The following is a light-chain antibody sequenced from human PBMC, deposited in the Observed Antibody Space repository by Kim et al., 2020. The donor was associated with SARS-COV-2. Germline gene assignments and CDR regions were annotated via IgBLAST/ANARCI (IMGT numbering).Light chain of an antibody. CDR2: DGT. CDR3: SSFTTTTARV. V-gene: IGLV2-14*03. Sequence: QSALTQPASLSGSPGQSITISCTGTTSDVGAYDYVSWYQQFPGKAPKLIIYDGTKRPSGVSDRFSGSKSGNTASLTISGLQADDEADYYCSSFTTTTARVFGGGTQLTVL. J-gene: IGLJ3*02. CDR1: TSDVGAYDY.